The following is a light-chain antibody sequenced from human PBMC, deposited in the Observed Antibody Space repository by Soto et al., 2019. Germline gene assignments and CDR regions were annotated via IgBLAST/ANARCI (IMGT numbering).Light chain of an antibody. CDR3: SLYTSSSTIYV. CDR2: EVS. V-gene: IGLV2-18*01. CDR1: SSDVGSYNR. Sequence: QSVLTQPPSVSGSPGQSVTISCTVTSSDVGSYNRVSWYQQPPGTAPKLMIYEVSNRPSGVPDRFSGSKSGNTASLTISGLQAEDEADYYCSLYTSSSTIYVFGTGTKVTVL. J-gene: IGLJ1*01.